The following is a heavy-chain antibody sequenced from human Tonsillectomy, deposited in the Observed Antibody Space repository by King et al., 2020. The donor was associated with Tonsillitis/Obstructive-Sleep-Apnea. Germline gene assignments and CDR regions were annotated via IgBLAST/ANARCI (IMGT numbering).Heavy chain of an antibody. CDR2: IYPGDSNP. D-gene: IGHD2-2*01. V-gene: IGHV5-51*01. CDR1: GYSFDSYW. J-gene: IGHJ4*02. Sequence: QLVQSGAKVKKTGESLKMYCKGSGYSFDSYWIGWVRQMPGKGLEWMGIIYPGDSNPIYSPSFQGQVTISADKSTNTAYLQWSSLKASDTAMYYCARQLLQYQPFDYWGQGTLVTVSS. CDR3: ARQLLQYQPFDY.